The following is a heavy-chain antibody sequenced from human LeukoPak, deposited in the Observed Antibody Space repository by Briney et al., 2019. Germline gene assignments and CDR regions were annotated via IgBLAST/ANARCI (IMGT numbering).Heavy chain of an antibody. Sequence: SVKVSCKASGGTFSSYAISWVRQAPGQGLEWMGRIIPIFGTANYAQKFQGRVTITADKSTSTAYMELSSLRSEDTAVYYCARAGDYYDSSGYRYFGYWGQGTLVTVSS. CDR2: IIPIFGTA. J-gene: IGHJ4*02. CDR1: GGTFSSYA. D-gene: IGHD3-22*01. V-gene: IGHV1-69*06. CDR3: ARAGDYYDSSGYRYFGY.